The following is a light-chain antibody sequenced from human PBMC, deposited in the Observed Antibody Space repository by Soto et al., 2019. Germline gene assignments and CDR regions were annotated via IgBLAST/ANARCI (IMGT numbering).Light chain of an antibody. CDR1: SSNIGAGYD. V-gene: IGLV1-40*01. J-gene: IGLJ1*01. Sequence: QSVLTQPPSVSGAPGQRVTISCPGSSSNIGAGYDVQWYRQFPGTAPKLIIYANSDRPSGVPDRFSGSKSGTSASLAITGLQAEDEADYYCQSYDSSLIVSKVFGTGTKSPS. CDR2: ANS. CDR3: QSYDSSLIVSKV.